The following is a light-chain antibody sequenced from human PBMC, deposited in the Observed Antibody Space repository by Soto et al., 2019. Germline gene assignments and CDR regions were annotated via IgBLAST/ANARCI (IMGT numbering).Light chain of an antibody. J-gene: IGKJ4*01. Sequence: EVVLTQSPGALSLSPGERATLSCRASHSVDSSYFAWYQQRPGQAPRLLIYETSSRATGIPDRFSGSGSGTEFTLTVSRLEPEDFAVYFCHQYGSYPLTFGGGTKVEIK. CDR1: HSVDSSY. V-gene: IGKV3-20*01. CDR3: HQYGSYPLT. CDR2: ETS.